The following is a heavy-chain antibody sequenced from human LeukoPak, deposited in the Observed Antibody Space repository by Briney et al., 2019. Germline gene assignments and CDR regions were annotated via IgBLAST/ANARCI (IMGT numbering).Heavy chain of an antibody. J-gene: IGHJ3*02. V-gene: IGHV3-64*01. Sequence: PGGSLRLSCAASGFTFSNYAMHWVRQAPGKGLEYVSAISSNGGSTFYANSVKGRFTISRDNSKNTLYLQMGSLRAEDMAVYYCARFDARGRTTRGAFDIWGQGTMVTVSS. CDR2: ISSNGGST. D-gene: IGHD1-7*01. CDR3: ARFDARGRTTRGAFDI. CDR1: GFTFSNYA.